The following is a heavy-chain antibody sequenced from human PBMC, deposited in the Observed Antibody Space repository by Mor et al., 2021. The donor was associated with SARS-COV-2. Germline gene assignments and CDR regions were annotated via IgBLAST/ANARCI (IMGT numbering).Heavy chain of an antibody. CDR3: ARDAAYYTMDV. CDR2: IRYDGSDK. J-gene: IGHJ6*02. V-gene: IGHV3-30*02. Sequence: EAFIRYDGSDKYYTDSVKGRFTISRDNSKNTLYLQMSSLRPEDTAVYFCARDAAYYTMDVWGQGTTVTVSS.